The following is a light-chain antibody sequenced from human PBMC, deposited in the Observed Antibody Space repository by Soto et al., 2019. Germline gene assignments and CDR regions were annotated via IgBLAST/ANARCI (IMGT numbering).Light chain of an antibody. CDR1: QDISNY. Sequence: DIQMTQSPSSLSASVGDRVTITCQASQDISNYLNWYQQKPGKAPKLLIYDESNLETGVPSRFSGSGSRTDFTFTISSLQPEDIATYYCQQYDNLATFGGGTKVEIK. CDR3: QQYDNLAT. V-gene: IGKV1-33*01. CDR2: DES. J-gene: IGKJ4*01.